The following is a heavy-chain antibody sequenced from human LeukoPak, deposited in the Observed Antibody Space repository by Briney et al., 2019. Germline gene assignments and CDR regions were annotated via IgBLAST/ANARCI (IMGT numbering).Heavy chain of an antibody. D-gene: IGHD6-13*01. J-gene: IGHJ4*02. CDR2: IIPIFGTA. CDR1: GGTFSSYA. CDR3: ARDPRGTAAGPFDY. V-gene: IGHV1-69*05. Sequence: SVKVSCKASGGTFSSYAIRWVRQAPGQGREWMGGIIPIFGTANYAQKFQGRVTITTDESTSTAYMELSSLRSEDTAVYYCARDPRGTAAGPFDYWGQGTLVTVSS.